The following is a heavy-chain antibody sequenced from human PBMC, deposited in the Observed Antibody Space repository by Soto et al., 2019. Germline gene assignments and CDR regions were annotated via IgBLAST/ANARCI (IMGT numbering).Heavy chain of an antibody. J-gene: IGHJ4*02. V-gene: IGHV4-39*01. D-gene: IGHD4-17*01. CDR2: IYYIGNT. CDR3: GGHDYAAKGYYFEN. Sequence: QLQLQESGSGLVKPSETLSLTCIVSNGSISSRSSYWGWIRQTPGKGLEWIGSIYYIGNTYYNPSLKSRVTISIDTSKTQFSLKMNSVTAADTAVDFCGGHDYAAKGYYFENWGQGALVTVSS. CDR1: NGSISSRSSY.